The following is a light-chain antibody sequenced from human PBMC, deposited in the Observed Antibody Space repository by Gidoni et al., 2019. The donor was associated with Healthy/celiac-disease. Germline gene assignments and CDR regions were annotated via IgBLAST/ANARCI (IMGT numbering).Light chain of an antibody. V-gene: IGLV1-47*01. Sequence: QSVLTQPPAASGTPGQRVTISCSGSSSNIGSTYVYWYQQLPGTAPKLLIYRNNQRPSGVPVRFSGSKSGTSASLAIRGLRSVDEAAYSCAAWDDSLSGPDVVFGGGTKLTVL. J-gene: IGLJ2*01. CDR1: SSNIGSTY. CDR3: AAWDDSLSGPDVV. CDR2: RNN.